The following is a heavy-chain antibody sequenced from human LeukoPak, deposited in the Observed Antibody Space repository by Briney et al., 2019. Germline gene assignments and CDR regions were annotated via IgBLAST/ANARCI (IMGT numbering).Heavy chain of an antibody. CDR1: GITLSNYG. D-gene: IGHD3-10*01. CDR2: VSDSGGST. CDR3: AKRGVVIRAVIIVGFHKEAYYFDY. V-gene: IGHV3-23*01. Sequence: GGSLRLSCAVSGITLSNYGMSWVRQAPGKGLEWVAGVSDSGGSTNYADSVKGRFTISRDNAKNTLYLQMNSLRAEDTAAYFCAKRGVVIRAVIIVGFHKEAYYFDYWGQGALVTVSS. J-gene: IGHJ4*02.